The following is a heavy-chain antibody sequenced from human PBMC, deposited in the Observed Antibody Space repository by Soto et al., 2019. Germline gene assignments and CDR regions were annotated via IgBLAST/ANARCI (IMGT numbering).Heavy chain of an antibody. CDR2: ISSNSAYI. Sequence: GGSMGLSCAASGFRFRSFTMNWVRQAPGKGLEWVSTISSNSAYIYYTDALRGRFTISRDNAKNSLHLQMNSLRAEDTAVYYCTRDASRDSSARGWFDPWGPGTLVTVSS. J-gene: IGHJ5*02. CDR1: GFRFRSFT. V-gene: IGHV3-21*01. D-gene: IGHD6-13*01. CDR3: TRDASRDSSARGWFDP.